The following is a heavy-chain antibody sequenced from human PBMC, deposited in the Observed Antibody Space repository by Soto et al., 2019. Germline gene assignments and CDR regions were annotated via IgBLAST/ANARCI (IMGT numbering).Heavy chain of an antibody. CDR3: ARDFRGGAVAGGIYFDY. Sequence: SVKVSCKASGGTFSSYAISWVRQAPGQGLEWMGGIIPIFGTANYAQKFQGRVTITADESTSTAYMELSSLRSEDTAVYYCARDFRGGAVAGGIYFDYWGQGTLVTVSS. CDR2: IIPIFGTA. J-gene: IGHJ4*02. V-gene: IGHV1-69*13. D-gene: IGHD6-19*01. CDR1: GGTFSSYA.